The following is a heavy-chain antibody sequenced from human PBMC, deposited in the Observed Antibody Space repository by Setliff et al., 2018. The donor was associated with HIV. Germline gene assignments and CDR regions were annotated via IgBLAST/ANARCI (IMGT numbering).Heavy chain of an antibody. V-gene: IGHV4-4*02. D-gene: IGHD1-1*01. Sequence: SETLSLTCTVSGGSITSSNWWSWVRQPPGKGLEWIGGIYHTGTTNHNPSLKSRVTVSIDKSKNQFALNVRSATAAETAVYYCAVRDWNDGGGAFDVWGQGKLVTVSS. CDR1: GGSITSSNW. CDR3: AVRDWNDGGGAFDV. CDR2: IYHTGTT. J-gene: IGHJ3*01.